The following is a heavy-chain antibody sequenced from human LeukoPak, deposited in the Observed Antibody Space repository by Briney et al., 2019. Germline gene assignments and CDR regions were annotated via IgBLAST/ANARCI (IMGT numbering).Heavy chain of an antibody. CDR3: ARGQYSSRPLDY. V-gene: IGHV3-7*03. Sequence: GGSLRLSCAASGFTFSSYWMSWVRQAPGKGLEWVANIKQDGSEKYFVDSVKGRFTISRDNAENSLYPQMNSLRAEDTAVYYCARGQYSSRPLDYWGQGTLVTVSS. D-gene: IGHD6-13*01. J-gene: IGHJ4*02. CDR1: GFTFSSYW. CDR2: IKQDGSEK.